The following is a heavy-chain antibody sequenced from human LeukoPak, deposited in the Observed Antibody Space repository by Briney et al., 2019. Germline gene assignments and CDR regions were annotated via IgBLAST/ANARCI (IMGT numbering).Heavy chain of an antibody. D-gene: IGHD3-16*02. CDR3: ARAGSVWGSYRHDAFDI. J-gene: IGHJ3*02. V-gene: IGHV1-2*07. Sequence: ASVTVSCTASGYTFSGYYMHWVRQAPGQGREGMAWINPNTGDTNYPHKVQVRGTITRDTAIRTVYMELTRVTSDDTAVYYCARAGSVWGSYRHDAFDIWGQGTMVTVSS. CDR1: GYTFSGYY. CDR2: INPNTGDT.